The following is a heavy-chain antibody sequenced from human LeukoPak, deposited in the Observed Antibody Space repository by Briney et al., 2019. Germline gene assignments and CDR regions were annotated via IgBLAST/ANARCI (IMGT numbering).Heavy chain of an antibody. CDR2: ITSSSSYI. J-gene: IGHJ4*02. D-gene: IGHD3-16*01. Sequence: KTGGSLRLSCAASGFTFSRFTMNWVRQAPGKGLEWVSSITSSSSYIYYADSVKGRFTISRDNAKNSLYLQMNSLRAEDMAVYYCAKDGGQGADYWGQGTLVTVSS. CDR3: AKDGGQGADY. CDR1: GFTFSRFT. V-gene: IGHV3-21*04.